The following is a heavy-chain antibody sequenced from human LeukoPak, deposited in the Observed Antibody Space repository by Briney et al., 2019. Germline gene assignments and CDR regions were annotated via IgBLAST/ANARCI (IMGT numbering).Heavy chain of an antibody. V-gene: IGHV3-30*03. Sequence: GGSLRLSCAASGFTFSSYGMHWVRQAPGKGLEWVAVISYDGSNKYYADSVKGRFTISRDNSKNTLYLQMNSLRAEDTAVYYCARDSGGSSRFGYWGQGTLVTVSS. CDR3: ARDSGGSSRFGY. CDR2: ISYDGSNK. J-gene: IGHJ4*02. CDR1: GFTFSSYG. D-gene: IGHD1-26*01.